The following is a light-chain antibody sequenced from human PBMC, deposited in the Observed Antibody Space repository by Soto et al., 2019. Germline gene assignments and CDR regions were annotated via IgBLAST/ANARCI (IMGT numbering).Light chain of an antibody. CDR2: DAS. Sequence: EIVLTQSPTTLSLSPGDRATLSFRASQSVSSFLAWYQQKPGQAPRLLIYDASKRATGVPARFSGSGSGTDFTLTISSLEPEDFAVYYCQQRGNCPPEYTFGKGTKLEIQ. CDR3: QQRGNCPPEYT. J-gene: IGKJ2*01. V-gene: IGKV3-11*01. CDR1: QSVSSF.